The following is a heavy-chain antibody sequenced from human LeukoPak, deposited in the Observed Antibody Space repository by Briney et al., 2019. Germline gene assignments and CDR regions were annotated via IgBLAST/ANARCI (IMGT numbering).Heavy chain of an antibody. D-gene: IGHD3-10*01. CDR3: ARGFDAFDI. CDR2: ITSSGNYI. J-gene: IGHJ3*02. CDR1: GFTFSSYS. Sequence: PGGSLRLSCAGSGFTFSSYSMNWVRPAPGKGLEWVSSITSSGNYISYAESVKGRFTISRDNAKNSLYLQMNSLRAEDTAVYYCARGFDAFDIWGQGTMVTVSS. V-gene: IGHV3-21*01.